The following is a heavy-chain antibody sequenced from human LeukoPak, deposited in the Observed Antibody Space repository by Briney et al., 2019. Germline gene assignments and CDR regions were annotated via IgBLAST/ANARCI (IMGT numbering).Heavy chain of an antibody. CDR3: AGAPRGIFDY. CDR2: TYYRSKWYN. V-gene: IGHV6-1*01. Sequence: SRTLSLTCAISRDTVSSNSAAWNWIRHSPSRGLEWLGRTYYRSKWYNAYAVSVKSRITINPDTSKNQFSLQLNSVTPEDTAVYYCAGAPRGIFDYWGQGTLVTVSS. J-gene: IGHJ4*02. D-gene: IGHD3-16*01. CDR1: RDTVSSNSAA.